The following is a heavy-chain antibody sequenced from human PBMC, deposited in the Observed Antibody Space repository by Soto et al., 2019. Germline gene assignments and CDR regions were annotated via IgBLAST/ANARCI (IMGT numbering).Heavy chain of an antibody. Sequence: GGSLRLSCAASGFTFSSYRMSWVRQAPGKGLERVSYISSGSSTISYTDSVKGRFTISRDNARNSLYLQMNGLRDEDTAVYYCARADGSTWNSFDPWGQGTLVTVSS. D-gene: IGHD6-13*01. CDR2: ISSGSSTI. CDR1: GFTFSSYR. J-gene: IGHJ5*02. V-gene: IGHV3-48*02. CDR3: ARADGSTWNSFDP.